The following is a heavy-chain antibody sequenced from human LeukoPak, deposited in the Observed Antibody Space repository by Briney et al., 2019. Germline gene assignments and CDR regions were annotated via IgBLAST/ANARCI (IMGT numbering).Heavy chain of an antibody. Sequence: GGSLRLSCAASGFTFGSYGMTWVRQAPGRGLEWVSSISGSGISTYYADSMKGRFTISRDNAKNSLYLQMNSLRAEDTAVYYCARAPDYGGNRGEFDYWGQGTLVTVSS. CDR1: GFTFGSYG. V-gene: IGHV3-21*01. CDR3: ARAPDYGGNRGEFDY. J-gene: IGHJ4*02. D-gene: IGHD4-23*01. CDR2: ISGSGIST.